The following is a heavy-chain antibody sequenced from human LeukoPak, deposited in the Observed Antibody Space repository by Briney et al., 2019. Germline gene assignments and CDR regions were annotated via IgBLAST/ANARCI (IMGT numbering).Heavy chain of an antibody. Sequence: PSETLSLTCTVSGDSFSSDSYTWTWIRQPPGKGLEWIGHIYDNRISNCNPSLKSRVMISADTSKNQFSLKLRSVTAADTAVYYCARDKDIYYGSGRFDPWGQGTLVTVSS. CDR2: IYDNRIS. D-gene: IGHD3-10*01. CDR3: ARDKDIYYGSGRFDP. CDR1: GDSFSSDSYT. V-gene: IGHV4-61*01. J-gene: IGHJ5*02.